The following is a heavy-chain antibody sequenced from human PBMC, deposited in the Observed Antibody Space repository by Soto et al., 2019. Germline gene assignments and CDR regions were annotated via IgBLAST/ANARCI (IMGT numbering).Heavy chain of an antibody. CDR3: ARVGAAAVPSFDY. J-gene: IGHJ4*02. CDR2: IYYSGST. V-gene: IGHV4-31*03. D-gene: IGHD6-13*01. Sequence: PSETLSLTCTVSGGSISSGVYYWIWIRQHPGKGLEWIGYIYYSGSTYYNPSLKSRVTISVDTSKNQFSLKLSSVTAADTAVYYCARVGAAAVPSFDYWGQGTLVTVSS. CDR1: GGSISSGVYY.